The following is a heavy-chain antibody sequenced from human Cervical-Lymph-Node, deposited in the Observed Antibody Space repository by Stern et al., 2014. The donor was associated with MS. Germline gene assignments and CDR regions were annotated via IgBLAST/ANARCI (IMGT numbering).Heavy chain of an antibody. J-gene: IGHJ4*02. CDR2: ISFDGAKT. Sequence: VQLVESGGGVVQPGRSLRLSCSPSGFAFSTYGMHWVRQAPGKGLEWVAIISFDGAKTYYADSGKVRFTISRDNPKNTLYLQMKSLRGEDTAVYYCARGSDWYPLDYWGQGTLVTVSS. CDR1: GFAFSTYG. D-gene: IGHD6-19*01. CDR3: ARGSDWYPLDY. V-gene: IGHV3-30*03.